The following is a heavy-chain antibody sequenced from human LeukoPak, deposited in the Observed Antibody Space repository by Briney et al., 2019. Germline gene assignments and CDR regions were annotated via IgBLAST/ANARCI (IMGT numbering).Heavy chain of an antibody. CDR1: GFTFSSYW. V-gene: IGHV3-66*01. Sequence: GGALRLSCAASGFTFSSYWMTWVRQAPGKGLEWVSVIHYGGATYYTDSVKGRFVISKDDSKNTLYLQMNNLRVEDTAVHYCAGTTFVFGSGTYPYWGQGTLVTVSS. J-gene: IGHJ4*02. CDR2: IHYGGAT. CDR3: AGTTFVFGSGTYPY. D-gene: IGHD3-10*01.